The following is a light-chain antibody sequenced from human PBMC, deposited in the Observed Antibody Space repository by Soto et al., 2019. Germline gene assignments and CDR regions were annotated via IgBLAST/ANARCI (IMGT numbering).Light chain of an antibody. Sequence: QSVLTQPPSASGNPGQRVTISCSGSSSNIGRDPVNWYQELPGTAPKLLIYDNNQRPSGVPDRFSGSKSGTSASLAISGLQSEDEADYFCAGWDGSLRGFVFGTGTKVTV. J-gene: IGLJ1*01. V-gene: IGLV1-44*01. CDR2: DNN. CDR1: SSNIGRDP. CDR3: AGWDGSLRGFV.